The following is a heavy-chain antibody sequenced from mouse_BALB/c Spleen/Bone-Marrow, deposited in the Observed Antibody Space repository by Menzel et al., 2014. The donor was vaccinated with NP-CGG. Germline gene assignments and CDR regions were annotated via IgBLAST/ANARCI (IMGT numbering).Heavy chain of an antibody. CDR3: ARSRDYGSSYYAMDY. D-gene: IGHD1-1*01. J-gene: IGHJ4*01. V-gene: IGHV14-3*02. Sequence: VQLQQPGAELVKPGASVKLSCTASGFNIKDTYMHWVKQRPEQGLEWIGRIDPANGSTKYDPMFQGKATITADTSSNTAYLQLSSLTSEDTAVYYCARSRDYGSSYYAMDYWGQGTSVTVSS. CDR2: IDPANGST. CDR1: GFNIKDTY.